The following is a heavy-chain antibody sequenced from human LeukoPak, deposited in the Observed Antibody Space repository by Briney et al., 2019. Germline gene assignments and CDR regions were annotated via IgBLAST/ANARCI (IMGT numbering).Heavy chain of an antibody. V-gene: IGHV1-18*01. CDR2: IGPHTANT. D-gene: IGHD3-22*01. Sequence: ASVKVSCKASGYPFNLYGITWVRQAPGQGLEWLGWIGPHTANTNYVQNLQDRVTLTTDTSTSTVYMQLRSLRSDDTAVYYCARVVYYDSSGYFDNWGQGTLVTVSS. CDR3: ARVVYYDSSGYFDN. CDR1: GYPFNLYG. J-gene: IGHJ4*02.